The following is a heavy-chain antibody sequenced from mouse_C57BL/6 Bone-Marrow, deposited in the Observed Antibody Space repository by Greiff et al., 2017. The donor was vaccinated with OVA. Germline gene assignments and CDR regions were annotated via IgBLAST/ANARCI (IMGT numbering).Heavy chain of an antibody. CDR2: ISSGSSTI. V-gene: IGHV5-17*01. J-gene: IGHJ2*01. CDR3: ARRAITTVVGDY. D-gene: IGHD1-1*01. Sequence: EVMLVESGGGLVKPGGSLKLSCAASGFTFSDYGMHWVRQAPEKGLEWVAYISSGSSTIYYEDTVKGRFTISRDNAKNALFLQMTSLRSEDTAMYYCARRAITTVVGDYWGQGTTLTVSS. CDR1: GFTFSDYG.